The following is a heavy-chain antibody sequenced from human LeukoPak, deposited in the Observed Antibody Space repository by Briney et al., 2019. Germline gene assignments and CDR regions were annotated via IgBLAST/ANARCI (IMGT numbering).Heavy chain of an antibody. CDR3: ARVAYGSSWFDP. D-gene: IGHD2-2*01. CDR1: GDSISDDY. Sequence: SETLSLTCTVSGDSISDDYWSWIRRPPGKGLEWIGYIYYSGRTTYNPSLKSRVTISIDTSKSQFSLTLTSITAADTAVYYCARVAYGSSWFDPWGQGTLVIVSS. CDR2: IYYSGRT. V-gene: IGHV4-59*01. J-gene: IGHJ5*02.